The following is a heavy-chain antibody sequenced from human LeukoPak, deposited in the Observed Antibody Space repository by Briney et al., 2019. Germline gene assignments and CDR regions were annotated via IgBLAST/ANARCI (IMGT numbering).Heavy chain of an antibody. D-gene: IGHD3-22*01. Sequence: GGSLRLSCAASGFSFSVCAMHWVRQAPGKGLEWVATISYDGNNKHYTDSVEGRFTISRGNSKNTLYLQMNTLKIEDTAMYYCVRGVTIYDSSGYFDYWGQGTLVTVSS. V-gene: IGHV3-30-3*01. CDR3: VRGVTIYDSSGYFDY. CDR2: ISYDGNNK. CDR1: GFSFSVCA. J-gene: IGHJ4*02.